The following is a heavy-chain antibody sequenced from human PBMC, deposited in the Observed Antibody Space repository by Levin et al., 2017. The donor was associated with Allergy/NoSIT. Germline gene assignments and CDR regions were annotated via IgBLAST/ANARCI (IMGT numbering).Heavy chain of an antibody. CDR2: ISSSSSYI. CDR1: GFTFSSYS. V-gene: IGHV3-21*01. Sequence: GESLKISCAASGFTFSSYSMNWVRQAPGKGLEWVSSISSSSSYIYYADSVKGRFTISRDNAKNSLYLQMNSLRAEDTAVYYCARESGIGYCSSTSCYQFDYWGQGTLVTVSS. CDR3: ARESGIGYCSSTSCYQFDY. D-gene: IGHD2-2*01. J-gene: IGHJ4*02.